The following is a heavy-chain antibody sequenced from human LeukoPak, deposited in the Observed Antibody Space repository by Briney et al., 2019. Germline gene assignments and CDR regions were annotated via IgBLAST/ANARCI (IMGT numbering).Heavy chain of an antibody. CDR2: IYPGDSDT. CDR3: ARQDSSGWQTTPGEWFDP. J-gene: IGHJ5*02. Sequence: GESLKISCEDSGYSFTSSWIGWVRQMPGXGLEWMGLIYPGDSDTRYSPSFQGQITISADKSISTAYLQWSSLKASDTATYSCARQDSSGWQTTPGEWFDPWGQGTQVTVSS. V-gene: IGHV5-51*01. CDR1: GYSFTSSW. D-gene: IGHD6-19*01.